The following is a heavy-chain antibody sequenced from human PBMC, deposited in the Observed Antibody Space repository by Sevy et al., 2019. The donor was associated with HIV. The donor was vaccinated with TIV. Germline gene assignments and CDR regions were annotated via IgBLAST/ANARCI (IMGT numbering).Heavy chain of an antibody. CDR3: ARVRYTYGNFFFDY. V-gene: IGHV3-11*01. D-gene: IGHD5-18*01. CDR2: ISSRDYFI. CDR1: GFTFSDYY. J-gene: IGHJ4*02. Sequence: GGSLRLSCTASGFTFSDYYMSWNRQAPGKGLEWISYISSRDYFIYYADSVKGRFTISRDNAKNSMFLHMSSLRAEDTALYYCARVRYTYGNFFFDYWGQGTLVTVSS.